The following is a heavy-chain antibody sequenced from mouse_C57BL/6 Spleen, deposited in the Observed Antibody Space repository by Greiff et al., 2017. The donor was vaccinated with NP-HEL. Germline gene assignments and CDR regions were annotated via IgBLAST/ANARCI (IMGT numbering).Heavy chain of an antibody. J-gene: IGHJ1*03. CDR3: ARHENYSNLNWYFDV. Sequence: EVMLVESGGDLVKPGGSLKLSCAASGFTFSSYGMSWVRQTPDKRLEWVATISSGGSYTYYPDSVKGRFTISRDNAKNTLYLKMSSLKSEDTAMYYCARHENYSNLNWYFDVWGTGTTVTVSS. CDR2: ISSGGSYT. CDR1: GFTFSSYG. V-gene: IGHV5-6*02. D-gene: IGHD2-5*01.